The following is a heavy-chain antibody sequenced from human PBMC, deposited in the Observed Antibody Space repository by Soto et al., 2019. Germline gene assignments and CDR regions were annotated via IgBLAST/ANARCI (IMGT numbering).Heavy chain of an antibody. CDR3: ARAGYGGTSYDAFDI. V-gene: IGHV4-30-4*01. CDR1: GGSISSGDYY. Sequence: SETLSLTCTVSGGSISSGDYYWSWIRQPPGKGLEWIGYIYYSGSTYYNPSLKSRVTISVDTSKNQFSLKLSSVTAADTAVYYCARAGYGGTSYDAFDIWGQGTMVTVSS. J-gene: IGHJ3*02. CDR2: IYYSGST. D-gene: IGHD2-15*01.